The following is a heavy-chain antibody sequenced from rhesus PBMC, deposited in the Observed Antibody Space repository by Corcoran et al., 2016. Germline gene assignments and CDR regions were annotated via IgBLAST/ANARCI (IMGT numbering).Heavy chain of an antibody. Sequence: QLQLQESGPGLVKPSETLSLTCAVPGGSISSNYWSWIRQPPGKGLEWIGRISGSGGSTDYNPSLKRRVTMSTDTSKNQFSLKLSSVTAADTAVYYCARDHPRASVDYWGQGVLVTVSS. CDR3: ARDHPRASVDY. CDR2: ISGSGGST. D-gene: IGHD3S6*01. CDR1: GGSISSNY. J-gene: IGHJ4*01. V-gene: IGHV4-173*01.